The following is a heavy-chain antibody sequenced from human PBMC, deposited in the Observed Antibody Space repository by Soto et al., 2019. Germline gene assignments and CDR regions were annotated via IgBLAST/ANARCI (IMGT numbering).Heavy chain of an antibody. CDR3: AVGYCGSASCSREYFQH. D-gene: IGHD2-2*01. Sequence: SETLSLTCAVSGYSISSGYYWAWIRQPPGKGLEWIGTIYHSGSTFHNPSLKSRVTISVDTSKNQFSLKLRSVTAADTAVYYCAVGYCGSASCSREYFQHWGQGTLVTVSS. J-gene: IGHJ1*01. CDR2: IYHSGST. V-gene: IGHV4-38-2*01. CDR1: GYSISSGYY.